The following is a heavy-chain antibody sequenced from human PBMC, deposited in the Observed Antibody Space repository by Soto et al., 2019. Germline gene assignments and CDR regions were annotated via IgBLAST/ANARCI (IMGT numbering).Heavy chain of an antibody. CDR3: ARESTSFDNWFDP. CDR2: IYYSGST. D-gene: IGHD2-2*01. Sequence: KPSETLSLTCTVSGGSISSYYWSWIRQPPGKGLEWIGYIYYSGSTNYNPSLKSRVTISVDTSKNQFSLKLSSVTAADTAVYYCARESTSFDNWFDPWGQGTLVTVSS. CDR1: GGSISSYY. V-gene: IGHV4-59*01. J-gene: IGHJ5*02.